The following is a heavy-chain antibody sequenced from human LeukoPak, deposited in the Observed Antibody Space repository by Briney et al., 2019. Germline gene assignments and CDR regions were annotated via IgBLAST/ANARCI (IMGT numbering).Heavy chain of an antibody. Sequence: SETLSLTCTVSGGSISSGDYYWSWIRQPPGKGLEWIGYIYYSGSTYYNPSLKSRVTISVDTSKNQFSLKLGSVTAADTAVYYCARVIGEENWFDPWGQGTLVTVSS. CDR1: GGSISSGDYY. J-gene: IGHJ5*02. V-gene: IGHV4-30-4*08. D-gene: IGHD3-10*01. CDR2: IYYSGST. CDR3: ARVIGEENWFDP.